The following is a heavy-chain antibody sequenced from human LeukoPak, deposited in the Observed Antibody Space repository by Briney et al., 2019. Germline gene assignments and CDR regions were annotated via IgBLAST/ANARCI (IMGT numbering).Heavy chain of an antibody. D-gene: IGHD4-17*01. Sequence: GGSLRLSCAASGFTFSSYSMNWVRQAPGKGLEWVSSISSSSSYIYYADSVKGRFTISRDNAKNSLYLRMNSLRAEDTAVYYCARATVPTAKYYYYGMDVWGQGTTVTVSS. CDR2: ISSSSSYI. J-gene: IGHJ6*02. CDR3: ARATVPTAKYYYYGMDV. CDR1: GFTFSSYS. V-gene: IGHV3-21*01.